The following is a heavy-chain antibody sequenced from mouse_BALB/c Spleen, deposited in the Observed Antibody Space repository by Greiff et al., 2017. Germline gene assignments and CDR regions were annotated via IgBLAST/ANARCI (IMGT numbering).Heavy chain of an antibody. V-gene: IGHV2-2*02. CDR2: IWSGGST. D-gene: IGHD2-2*01. Sequence: VKVEESGPGLVQPSQSLSITCTVSGFSLTSYGVHWVRQSPGKGLEWLGVIWSGGSTDYNAAFISRLSISKDNSKSQVFFKMNSLQANDTAIYYCARRWLRRDAMDYWGQGTSVTVSS. J-gene: IGHJ4*01. CDR3: ARRWLRRDAMDY. CDR1: GFSLTSYG.